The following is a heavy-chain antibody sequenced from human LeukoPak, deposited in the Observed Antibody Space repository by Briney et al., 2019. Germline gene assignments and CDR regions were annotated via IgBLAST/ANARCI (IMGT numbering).Heavy chain of an antibody. Sequence: SETLSLTCTVSGGSISSYYWRWIREPPGKGLEWIGYIYYSGSTNYNPSLKSRVSISVDTSKNQFALKLSSVTAADTAVYYCARAQRPYYDSSGYSHWGQGTLVTVSS. CDR1: GGSISSYY. V-gene: IGHV4-59*01. D-gene: IGHD3-22*01. CDR3: ARAQRPYYDSSGYSH. CDR2: IYYSGST. J-gene: IGHJ4*02.